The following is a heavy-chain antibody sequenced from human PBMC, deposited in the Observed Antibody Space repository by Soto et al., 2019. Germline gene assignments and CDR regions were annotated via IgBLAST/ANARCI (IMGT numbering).Heavy chain of an antibody. Sequence: PGGSLRLPCAASGFTFNTYVMNWVRQAPGKGLEWVSTISYSADKTHYADSVKGRFTISRDNSRDTLFLQMNSLRADDAAVYYCARRARTATTNWGAFDVWGQGTMVTVSS. V-gene: IGHV3-23*01. J-gene: IGHJ3*01. D-gene: IGHD1-7*01. CDR1: GFTFNTYV. CDR2: ISYSADKT. CDR3: ARRARTATTNWGAFDV.